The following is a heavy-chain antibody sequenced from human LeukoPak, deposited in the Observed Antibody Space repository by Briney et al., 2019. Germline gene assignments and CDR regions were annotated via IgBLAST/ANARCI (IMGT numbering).Heavy chain of an antibody. CDR2: INPSSGGT. D-gene: IGHD3-16*02. J-gene: IGHJ4*02. V-gene: IGHV1-2*06. CDR1: GYTFTGYY. CDR3: AIITFGGVIVLDY. Sequence: ASVKVSCKASGYTFTGYYMHWVRQAPGQGLEWMGRINPSSGGTNYAQKFQGRVTMTRDTSISTAYMELSRLRSDDTAVYYCAIITFGGVIVLDYWGQGTLVTVSS.